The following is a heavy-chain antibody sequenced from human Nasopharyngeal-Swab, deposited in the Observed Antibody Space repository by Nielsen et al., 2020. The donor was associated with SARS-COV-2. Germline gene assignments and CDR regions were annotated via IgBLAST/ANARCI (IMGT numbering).Heavy chain of an antibody. Sequence: SETLSLICAVSGGSISSSNWWSWVRQPPGKGLEWIGEIYHSGSTNYNPSLKSRVTISVDKSKNQFSLKLSSVTAADTAVYYCARGGGLDIVATIKGEYYYYGMDVWGQGTTVTVSS. CDR3: ARGGGLDIVATIKGEYYYYGMDV. J-gene: IGHJ6*02. D-gene: IGHD5-12*01. CDR2: IYHSGST. CDR1: GGSISSSNW. V-gene: IGHV4-4*02.